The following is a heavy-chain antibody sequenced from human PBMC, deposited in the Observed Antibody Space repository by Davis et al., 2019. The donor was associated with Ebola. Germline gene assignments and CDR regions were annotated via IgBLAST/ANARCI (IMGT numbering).Heavy chain of an antibody. CDR3: ARDMSFTERAFDY. D-gene: IGHD3/OR15-3a*01. CDR2: IDPRSTLI. V-gene: IGHV3-48*02. J-gene: IGHJ4*02. Sequence: GESLKISCAASGFTFNTYHMVWVRQAPGKGLEWVSFIDPRSTLIMYTDSVEGRFSTSRDSVENMMYLQMNSLREEDTAIYYCARDMSFTERAFDYWGQGTLVTVSS. CDR1: GFTFNTYH.